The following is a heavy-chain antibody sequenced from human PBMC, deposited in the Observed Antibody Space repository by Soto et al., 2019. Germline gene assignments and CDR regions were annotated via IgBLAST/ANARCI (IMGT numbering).Heavy chain of an antibody. CDR1: GYRFETYA. V-gene: IGHV1-18*01. CDR2: IRAYNIDT. Sequence: ASVKVSCKSSGYRFETYAMSWVRQAPGQGLEWMGWIRAYNIDTYYAQKFQDRVTMTTDTSTGTAYMELRSLRSDDTAVYYCARGHGVIIGAMDVWGQGTTVTVSS. CDR3: ARGHGVIIGAMDV. J-gene: IGHJ6*02. D-gene: IGHD3-3*01.